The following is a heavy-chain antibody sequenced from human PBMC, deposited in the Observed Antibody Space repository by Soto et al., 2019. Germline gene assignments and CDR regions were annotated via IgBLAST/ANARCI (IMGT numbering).Heavy chain of an antibody. CDR3: ARLLTAYGYFDY. D-gene: IGHD2-21*01. CDR1: GGSISSGGYY. CDR2: IYHSGST. Sequence: SETLSLTCTVSGGSISSGGYYWSWVRQHPGKGLEWIGYIYHSGSTYYNPSLKSRVTISVDKSKNQFSLKLSSVTAADTAVYYCARLLTAYGYFDYWGQGTLVTVSS. J-gene: IGHJ4*02. V-gene: IGHV4-31*03.